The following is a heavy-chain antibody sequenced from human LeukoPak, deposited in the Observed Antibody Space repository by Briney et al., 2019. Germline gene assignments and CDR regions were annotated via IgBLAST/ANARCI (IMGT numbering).Heavy chain of an antibody. CDR3: ARDCGGDCLDAFDI. V-gene: IGHV3-48*04. CDR2: ISGSGSST. D-gene: IGHD2-21*02. CDR1: GFTFSGFG. J-gene: IGHJ3*02. Sequence: GGSLRLSCAASGFTFSGFGMTWVRQAPGKGLKWVSGISGSGSSTYYADSVKGRFTISRDNAKNSLYLQMNSLRAEDTAVYYCARDCGGDCLDAFDIWGQGTMVTVSS.